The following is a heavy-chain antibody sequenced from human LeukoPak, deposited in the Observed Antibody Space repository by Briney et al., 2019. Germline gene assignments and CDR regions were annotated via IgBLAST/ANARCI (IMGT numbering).Heavy chain of an antibody. D-gene: IGHD3-16*02. V-gene: IGHV4-59*01. CDR3: ARYVWGSYPTFEDY. CDR1: GGSISSYY. Sequence: SETLSLTCAVSGGSISSYYWSWIRQPPGKGLEWIAYIYYSGSTHHNPSLKSRVTISVDTSKNQFPLKLSSVTAADTAVYYCARYVWGSYPTFEDYWGQGTLVTVSS. CDR2: IYYSGST. J-gene: IGHJ4*02.